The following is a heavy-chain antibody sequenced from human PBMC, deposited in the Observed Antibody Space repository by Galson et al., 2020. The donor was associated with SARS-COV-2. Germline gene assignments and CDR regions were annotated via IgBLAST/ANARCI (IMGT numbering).Heavy chain of an antibody. Sequence: TGGSLRLSCEASGFTFSTYGMDWVRQAPGKGLEWVAVIWYDGSNKYYADSVKGRFTISRDNSKNTLYLQMNSLGADDTAVYYCARGGSSHAFDIWGQGTMVTVSS. V-gene: IGHV3-33*01. D-gene: IGHD2-15*01. CDR2: IWYDGSNK. CDR3: ARGGSSHAFDI. J-gene: IGHJ3*02. CDR1: GFTFSTYG.